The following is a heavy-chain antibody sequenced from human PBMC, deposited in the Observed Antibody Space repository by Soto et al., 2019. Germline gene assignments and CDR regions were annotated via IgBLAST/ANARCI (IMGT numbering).Heavy chain of an antibody. CDR3: ARQTYYYDSSGYYPYYYGMDV. Sequence: SETLSLTCTVSGGSISSSSYYWGWIRQPPGKGLEWIGSIYYSGSTYYNPSLKSRVTISVDTSKNQFSLKLSSVTAADTAVYYCARQTYYYDSSGYYPYYYGMDVWGQGTTVTVSS. CDR1: GGSISSSSYY. J-gene: IGHJ6*02. CDR2: IYYSGST. V-gene: IGHV4-39*01. D-gene: IGHD3-22*01.